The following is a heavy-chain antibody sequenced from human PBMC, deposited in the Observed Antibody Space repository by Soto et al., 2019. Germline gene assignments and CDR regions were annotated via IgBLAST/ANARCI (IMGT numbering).Heavy chain of an antibody. Sequence: QVQLVESGGGVVQPGRSLRLSCAASGFTFSSYGMHWVRQAPGKGLEWVALISNDGSNKYYVDSVKGRFTISRDNSKNTRYLQMNSLRAEDTAVDDCGGGHYFSDYWGQGTLITVSS. CDR1: GFTFSSYG. V-gene: IGHV3-30*03. CDR3: GGGHYFSDY. J-gene: IGHJ4*02. D-gene: IGHD3-16*01. CDR2: ISNDGSNK.